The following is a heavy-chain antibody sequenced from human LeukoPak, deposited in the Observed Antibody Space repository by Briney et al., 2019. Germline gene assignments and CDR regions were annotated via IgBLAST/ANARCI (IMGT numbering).Heavy chain of an antibody. CDR3: VTVRGVTVLGFDY. J-gene: IGHJ4*02. CDR1: GYTFTSYD. CDR2: MNPNSGNT. D-gene: IGHD3-10*01. V-gene: IGHV1-8*01. Sequence: ASVKVSCKASGYTFTSYDINWVRQATGQGLEWMGWMNPNSGNTGCAQKFQGRVTMTRNTSISTAYMELSSLRSEDTAVYYCVTVRGVTVLGFDYWGQGTLVTVSS.